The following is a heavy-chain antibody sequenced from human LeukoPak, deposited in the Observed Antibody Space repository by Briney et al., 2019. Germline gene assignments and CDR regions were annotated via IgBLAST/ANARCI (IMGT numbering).Heavy chain of an antibody. D-gene: IGHD6-19*01. CDR2: TYYMSRWYH. V-gene: IGHV6-1*01. CDR1: GDSVSSNSAT. J-gene: IGHJ4*02. Sequence: SQTLSLTCAISGDSVSSNSATWNWIRQSPSRGLEWLGRTYYMSRWYHEYAVTVKSRINVNPDTSKNQFSLQLNSVTPEDTAVYYCARGWEYNSGWYYFDYWGQGTLVTVSS. CDR3: ARGWEYNSGWYYFDY.